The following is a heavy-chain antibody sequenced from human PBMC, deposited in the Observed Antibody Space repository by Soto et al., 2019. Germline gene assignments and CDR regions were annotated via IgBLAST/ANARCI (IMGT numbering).Heavy chain of an antibody. D-gene: IGHD5-12*01. V-gene: IGHV5-51*01. J-gene: IGHJ6*02. CDR1: GYSFTSYW. CDR2: IYPGDSDT. Sequence: GESLEISCKGSGYSFTSYWIGCVRQMPGKGLEWMGIIYPGDSDTRYSPSFQGQVTISADKSISTAYLQWSSLKASDTAMYYCARQGLRDGYNKYSYGMDVWGQGTKVTVSS. CDR3: ARQGLRDGYNKYSYGMDV.